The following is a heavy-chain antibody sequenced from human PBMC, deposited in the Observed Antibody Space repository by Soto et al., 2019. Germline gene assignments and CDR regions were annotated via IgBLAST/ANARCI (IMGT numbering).Heavy chain of an antibody. J-gene: IGHJ3*02. Sequence: QVQLVQSGAEVKKPGASVKVSCKASGYTFIDYDINWVRQATGQGLEWMGWMNPSSGTTGYAQHLPGSVTSIRSSYICTAYMVLSCRTSEDTAVFYCARTRLDYFYRSGRRCALDIWGQGTVVFVSS. V-gene: IGHV1-8*01. D-gene: IGHD3-22*01. CDR1: GYTFIDYD. CDR2: MNPSSGTT. CDR3: ARTRLDYFYRSGRRCALDI.